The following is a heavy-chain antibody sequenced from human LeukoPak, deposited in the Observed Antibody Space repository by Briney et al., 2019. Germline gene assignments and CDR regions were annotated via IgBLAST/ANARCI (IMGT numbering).Heavy chain of an antibody. J-gene: IGHJ3*02. CDR1: GFTVSNNY. Sequence: GGSLRLSCAASGFTVSNNYMSWVRQAPGKGLEWVSLIYTGGSTDYADSVKGRFTISRDNSKNTLYLQMNSLRAEDTAVYYCAKDGNYDFWSGYPHIWGQGTMVTVSS. CDR3: AKDGNYDFWSGYPHI. D-gene: IGHD3-3*01. V-gene: IGHV3-66*01. CDR2: IYTGGST.